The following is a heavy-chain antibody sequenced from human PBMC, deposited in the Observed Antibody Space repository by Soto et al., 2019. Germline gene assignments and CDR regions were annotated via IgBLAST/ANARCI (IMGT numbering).Heavy chain of an antibody. V-gene: IGHV3-23*01. CDR3: AGGFGSFDY. CDR2: ISGSGGSK. J-gene: IGHJ4*02. Sequence: EVQLLESGGGLVQPGGSLRLSCAASGFTFSSDAVSWVRQAPGKGLEWASAISGSGGSKYYADSVKGRFTVSRDKYKNSVYLQMNSLRAGARGVCYCAGGFGSFDYWGQGTLVTVSS. D-gene: IGHD3-16*01. CDR1: GFTFSSDA.